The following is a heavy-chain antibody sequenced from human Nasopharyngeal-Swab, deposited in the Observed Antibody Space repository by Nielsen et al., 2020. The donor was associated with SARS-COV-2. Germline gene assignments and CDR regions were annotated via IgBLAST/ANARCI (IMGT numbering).Heavy chain of an antibody. V-gene: IGHV3-33*01. D-gene: IGHD6-19*01. CDR3: ARDPRQWPGGYFDY. CDR2: IWYDGSNK. J-gene: IGHJ4*02. Sequence: WIRPPPGKGLEWVAVIWYDGSNKYYADSVKGRFTISRDNSKNTLYLQMNSLRAEDTAVYYCARDPRQWPGGYFDYWGQGTLVTVSS.